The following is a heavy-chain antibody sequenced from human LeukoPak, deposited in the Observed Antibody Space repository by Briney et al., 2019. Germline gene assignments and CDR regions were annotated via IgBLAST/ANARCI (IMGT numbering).Heavy chain of an antibody. J-gene: IGHJ4*02. CDR2: IGGSGIST. Sequence: GGSLRLSCAASGFTFSSYAMSRVRQAPRKGLEWVSTIGGSGISTYYADSVKGRFTISRDTSKNTLSLQMDSLRAEDTAVYYCAKDGPTVVSPHDYWGQGTLVTVSS. CDR3: AKDGPTVVSPHDY. D-gene: IGHD4-23*01. V-gene: IGHV3-23*01. CDR1: GFTFSSYA.